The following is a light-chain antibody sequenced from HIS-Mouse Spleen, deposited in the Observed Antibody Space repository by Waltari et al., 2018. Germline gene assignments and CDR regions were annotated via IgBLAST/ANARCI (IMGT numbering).Light chain of an antibody. CDR2: EDN. CDR3: QSYDSSNVV. V-gene: IGLV6-57*04. J-gene: IGLJ2*01. Sequence: NFMLTQPHSVSESPGKTVTISCTRSSGSIASNYVQWYQQRPGSAPPTVIYEDNQRPSGVPDRFPGSIDSSSNSASLTISGLKTEDEADYYCQSYDSSNVVFGGGTKLTVL. CDR1: SGSIASNY.